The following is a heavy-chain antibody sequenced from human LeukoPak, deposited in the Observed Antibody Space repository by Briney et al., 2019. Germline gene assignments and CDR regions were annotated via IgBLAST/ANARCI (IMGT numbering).Heavy chain of an antibody. Sequence: GRSLRLSCAASGFTFDDYAMHWVRQAPGKGLEWVSGISWNSGSIGYADSVKGRFTISRDNAKNSLYLQMNSLRAEDTALYYCARPLFHPLYGSGSYYPSVGFDYWGQGTLVTVSS. J-gene: IGHJ4*02. D-gene: IGHD3-10*01. CDR2: ISWNSGSI. CDR1: GFTFDDYA. V-gene: IGHV3-9*01. CDR3: ARPLFHPLYGSGSYYPSVGFDY.